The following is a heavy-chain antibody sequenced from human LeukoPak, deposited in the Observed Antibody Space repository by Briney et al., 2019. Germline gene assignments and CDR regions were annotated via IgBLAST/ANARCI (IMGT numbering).Heavy chain of an antibody. Sequence: GGSLRLSCAASGFTFSGYTMNWVRQAPGKGLEWVSSITSSSSYIYYADSVKGRFTVSRDNAKNSLYLQMNSLRADDTAVYYCAREPYYYDSSGYYIPGGFDIWGQGTMVTVSS. CDR3: AREPYYYDSSGYYIPGGFDI. V-gene: IGHV3-21*01. D-gene: IGHD3-22*01. CDR2: ITSSSSYI. CDR1: GFTFSGYT. J-gene: IGHJ3*02.